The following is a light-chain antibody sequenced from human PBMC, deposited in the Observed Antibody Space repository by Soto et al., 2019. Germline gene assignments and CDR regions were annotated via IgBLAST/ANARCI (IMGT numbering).Light chain of an antibody. V-gene: IGKV1-5*01. J-gene: IGKJ4*01. CDR2: DAY. CDR3: QQYESYSPLT. Sequence: DLPMTQFPSILSASLPASVTISCRASQSIRSWLAWYQQKPGKAPKLLIYDAYSLESGVPSRFSGRRSGTEFTLTIAGLQPEDFATYYCQQYESYSPLTFGGGTKVDIK. CDR1: QSIRSW.